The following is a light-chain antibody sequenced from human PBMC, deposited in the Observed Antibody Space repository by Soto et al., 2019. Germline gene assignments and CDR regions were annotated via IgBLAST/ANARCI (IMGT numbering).Light chain of an antibody. J-gene: IGKJ4*01. Sequence: EIVLTQSPGTLSLSPGERATLSCRASQSVSSATYLAWYQQKPGQAPRLLIYGASSRAAGIPDRFSGSGSGTDFTLTISSLEPEDFAVYYCQQYGDSPLTFGGGTKVE. CDR1: QSVSSATY. CDR2: GAS. CDR3: QQYGDSPLT. V-gene: IGKV3-20*01.